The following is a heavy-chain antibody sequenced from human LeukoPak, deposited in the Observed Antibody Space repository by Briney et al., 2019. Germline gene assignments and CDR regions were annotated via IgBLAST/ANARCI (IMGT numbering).Heavy chain of an antibody. V-gene: IGHV3-74*01. Sequence: GGSLRLSCAASGFTFSSYWMHWVRQVPGKGLVWVSRINSDGSSTSYADSVKGRFTIPRDNSKNTLYLQMNSLRSEDTAVYYCARDPIAVAGRHDAFDIWGQGTMVTVSS. CDR2: INSDGSST. CDR1: GFTFSSYW. CDR3: ARDPIAVAGRHDAFDI. J-gene: IGHJ3*02. D-gene: IGHD6-19*01.